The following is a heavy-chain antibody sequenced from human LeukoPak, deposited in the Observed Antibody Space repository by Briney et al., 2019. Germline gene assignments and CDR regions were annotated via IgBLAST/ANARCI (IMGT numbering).Heavy chain of an antibody. V-gene: IGHV4-34*01. CDR1: GGSFSGYY. J-gene: IGHJ4*02. CDR2: INHSGST. Sequence: PSETLSLTCAVYGGSFSGYYWSWIRQPPGKGLEWIGEINHSGSTNYNPSLKSRVTISVDTSKNQFSLKLSSVTAADTAVYYCARDVGGSYYFDYWGRGTLVTVSS. CDR3: ARDVGGSYYFDY. D-gene: IGHD1-26*01.